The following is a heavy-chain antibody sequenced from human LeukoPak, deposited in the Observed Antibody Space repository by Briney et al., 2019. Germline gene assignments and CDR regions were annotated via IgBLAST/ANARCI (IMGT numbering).Heavy chain of an antibody. J-gene: IGHJ4*02. CDR2: MYNSGST. Sequence: SETLSLTCTVSGGSISGSYWSWIRQPPGKGLEWIAYMYNSGSTNYNPSLKSRVTISIDTSKNQFSLKLSSLTAADTAIYYCARGIESYGDYGYRGQGILVTVSS. V-gene: IGHV4-59*01. CDR3: ARGIESYGDYGY. D-gene: IGHD4-17*01. CDR1: GGSISGSY.